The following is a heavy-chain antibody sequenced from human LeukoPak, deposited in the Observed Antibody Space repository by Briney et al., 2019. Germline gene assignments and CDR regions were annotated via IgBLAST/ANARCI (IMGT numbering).Heavy chain of an antibody. J-gene: IGHJ4*02. V-gene: IGHV1-2*02. CDR2: INPNSGGT. CDR1: GYTFTGYY. D-gene: IGHD6-13*01. Sequence: GASVKVSCKASGYTFTGYYMHWVRQAPGQGLEWMGWINPNSGGTNYAQKFQGRVTMTRDTSISTAYMELSRLRSDDTAVYYCARERVRQLVSSLMGYWGQGTLVTVSS. CDR3: ARERVRQLVSSLMGY.